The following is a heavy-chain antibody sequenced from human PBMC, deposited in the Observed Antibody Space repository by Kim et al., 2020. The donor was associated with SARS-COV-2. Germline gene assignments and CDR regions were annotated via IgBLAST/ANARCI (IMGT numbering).Heavy chain of an antibody. CDR3: ARESGSGYKRGGFVDY. CDR2: IYNDGRA. CDR1: GASIRTSTYY. J-gene: IGHJ4*01. Sequence: SETLSLTCTVSGASIRTSTYYWSWIRQRPGKGLEWIGYIYNDGRAYYVSSLKSRLTLSVDTSKNHFSLKLSSATAADTAVYYCARESGSGYKRGGFVDY. D-gene: IGHD3-22*01. V-gene: IGHV4-31*03.